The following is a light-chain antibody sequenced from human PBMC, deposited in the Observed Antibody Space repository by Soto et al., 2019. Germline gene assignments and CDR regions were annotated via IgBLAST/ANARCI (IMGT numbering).Light chain of an antibody. CDR2: GAS. V-gene: IGKV3-15*01. CDR1: QSISTK. Sequence: EIVMTQSPATLSVSPGERATLSCRASQSISTKVGWYQQRPGQAPRLIISGASTRSAGVPSRFSGSGSGTEVPLTISSLQSEDFAVYYCQQYNICSSITFGQGTRLEIK. CDR3: QQYNICSSIT. J-gene: IGKJ5*01.